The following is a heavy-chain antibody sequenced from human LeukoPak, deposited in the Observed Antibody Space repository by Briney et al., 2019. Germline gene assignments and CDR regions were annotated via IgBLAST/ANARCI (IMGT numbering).Heavy chain of an antibody. CDR3: ARRTSYSSSPFDI. D-gene: IGHD6-13*01. Sequence: ASVKVSCKASGYTFTDNYVHWVRQAPGQGLEWMGWINPNSGGTNYAQKFQGRVTMTRDTSISTVYMELSRLRSDDTAVYYCARRTSYSSSPFDIWGQGTMVTVSS. J-gene: IGHJ3*02. CDR2: INPNSGGT. CDR1: GYTFTDNY. V-gene: IGHV1-2*02.